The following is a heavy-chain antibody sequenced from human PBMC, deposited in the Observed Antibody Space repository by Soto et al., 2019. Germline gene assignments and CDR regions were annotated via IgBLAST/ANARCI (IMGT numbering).Heavy chain of an antibody. CDR2: VSGSGDVR. V-gene: IGHV3-23*01. Sequence: EVQLLESGGGLVQPGGSLRLSCAASGFAFSGYAMTWVRQAPGKGLEWVSAVSGSGDVRYYVDSVKGRFIVSRDKSKNILYLQMNSLRAEDTAIYYCAKDRQRPVAGILDYWGQGTLVTVSS. CDR3: AKDRQRPVAGILDY. CDR1: GFAFSGYA. D-gene: IGHD6-19*01. J-gene: IGHJ4*02.